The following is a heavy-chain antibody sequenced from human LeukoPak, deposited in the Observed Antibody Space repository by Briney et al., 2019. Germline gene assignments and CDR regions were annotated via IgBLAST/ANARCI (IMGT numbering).Heavy chain of an antibody. D-gene: IGHD3-16*01. CDR1: GFIFSYYG. V-gene: IGHV3-30*18. CDR3: AKAPYYPITITFGGPDY. Sequence: PGGSLRLSCAASGFIFSYYGMHWVRQAPGKGLEWVAFISYDGTNKYYADSVKGRFSISRDNSKNSLYLQMNSLRAEDTAVYYCAKAPYYPITITFGGPDYWGQGTLVTVSS. J-gene: IGHJ4*02. CDR2: ISYDGTNK.